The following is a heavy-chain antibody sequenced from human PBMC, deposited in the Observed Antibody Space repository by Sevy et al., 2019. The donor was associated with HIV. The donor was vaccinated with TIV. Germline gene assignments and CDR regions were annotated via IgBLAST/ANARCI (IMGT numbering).Heavy chain of an antibody. CDR2: IGWNSDII. CDR1: GFTFDDYA. Sequence: GGSLRLSCAASGFTFDDYAMHWVRQAPGKGLEWVSGIGWNSDIIAYADSVMGRFTISRDNAKNSRYLQMDSLRPEDTALYYCAKDMDPRYIYYYMDVWGKGTTVTVSS. D-gene: IGHD1-26*01. J-gene: IGHJ6*03. V-gene: IGHV3-9*01. CDR3: AKDMDPRYIYYYMDV.